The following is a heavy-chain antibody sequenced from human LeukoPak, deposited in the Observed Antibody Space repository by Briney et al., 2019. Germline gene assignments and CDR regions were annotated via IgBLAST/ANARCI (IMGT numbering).Heavy chain of an antibody. D-gene: IGHD2-15*01. CDR1: GFIFSSYS. Sequence: GGSLRLSCAASGFIFSSYSMSWVRQAPGKGLEWVSVITGSGGNTYYADSVKGRFTISRDNSKNTLYLQMNSLRAEDTAVYYSARDHCSGGSCAFDYWGQGTLVTVSS. CDR2: ITGSGGNT. V-gene: IGHV3-23*01. CDR3: ARDHCSGGSCAFDY. J-gene: IGHJ4*02.